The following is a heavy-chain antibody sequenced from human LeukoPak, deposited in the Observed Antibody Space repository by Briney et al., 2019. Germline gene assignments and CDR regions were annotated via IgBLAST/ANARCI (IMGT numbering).Heavy chain of an antibody. CDR1: GYIFTNDD. CDR2: ISAYNGNT. Sequence: ASVKVSCKASGYIFTNDDISWVRQAPGQGLEWMGWISAYNGNTKYAQKFQGRVSVTTDTSTSKAYMELRSLRSDDTAVYYCARSVAGTSYFDYWGQGTLVIVSS. CDR3: ARSVAGTSYFDY. V-gene: IGHV1-18*01. J-gene: IGHJ4*02. D-gene: IGHD6-19*01.